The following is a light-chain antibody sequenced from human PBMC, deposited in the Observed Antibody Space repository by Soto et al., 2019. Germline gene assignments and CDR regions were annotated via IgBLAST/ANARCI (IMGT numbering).Light chain of an antibody. J-gene: IGKJ5*01. CDR3: QQSYSTTIT. Sequence: DIQMTQSPSSLSASVGDRFTIPCRASQNISSYLNWYHQKPGKAPKLLIYAASSLQGGVPSRFSGSGSGTDFTLTISSLQPEDFATYYCQQSYSTTITFGQGTRLEIK. CDR2: AAS. V-gene: IGKV1-39*01. CDR1: QNISSY.